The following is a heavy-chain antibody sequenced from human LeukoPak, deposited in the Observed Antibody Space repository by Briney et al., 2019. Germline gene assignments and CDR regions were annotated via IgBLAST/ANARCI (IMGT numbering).Heavy chain of an antibody. CDR1: GGTFSSYA. CDR2: IIPIFGTA. CDR3: ARNSRYCSGGSCQRWFDP. D-gene: IGHD2-15*01. Sequence: ASVKVSCKASGGTFSSYAISWVRQAPGQGLEWMGGIIPIFGTANYAQKFQGRVTITADESTSTAYMELSSLRSEDTAVYYCARNSRYCSGGSCQRWFDPWGQGTLVTVSS. J-gene: IGHJ5*02. V-gene: IGHV1-69*13.